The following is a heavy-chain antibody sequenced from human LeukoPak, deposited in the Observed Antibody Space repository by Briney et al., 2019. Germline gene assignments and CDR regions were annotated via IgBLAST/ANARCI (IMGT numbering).Heavy chain of an antibody. CDR3: ARGGGYISSWSYFDY. J-gene: IGHJ4*02. D-gene: IGHD6-13*01. V-gene: IGHV3-48*03. Sequence: GGSLRLSCSASGFTFSSYEMNWVRQAPGKGLEWVSYISSTGTTIYYADSVRGQFTISRDNAENSLCLQMNSLRAEDTAVYYCARGGGYISSWSYFDYWGQGTLVTVSS. CDR2: ISSTGTTI. CDR1: GFTFSSYE.